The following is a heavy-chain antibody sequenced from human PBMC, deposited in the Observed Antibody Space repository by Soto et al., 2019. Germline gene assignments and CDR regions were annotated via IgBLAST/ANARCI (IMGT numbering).Heavy chain of an antibody. Sequence: SATLSLTCTVSGGSISSYYWSWILQPPGKGLEWIGYMYYTGSTNYNPSLKSRVTISVDTSKNQFSLKLSSVTAADTAVYYCARARREYYYDTLDYWGQGTLVTVS. CDR1: GGSISSYY. J-gene: IGHJ4*02. D-gene: IGHD3-22*01. V-gene: IGHV4-59*08. CDR3: ARARREYYYDTLDY. CDR2: MYYTGST.